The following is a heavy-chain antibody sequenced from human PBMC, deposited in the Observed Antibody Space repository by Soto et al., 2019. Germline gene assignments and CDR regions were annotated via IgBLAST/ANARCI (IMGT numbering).Heavy chain of an antibody. D-gene: IGHD3-10*01. V-gene: IGHV4-59*01. CDR1: NGSLSSNY. Sequence: SETLSLTCTVSNGSLSSNYWSWIRQSPGKGLEWIGNIYYSGSTNYNPSLKSRVTMSVDTSKNQFTLKLNSVTAADTGVYFCARPFMVPVDFFDYWGQGTPVTVSS. CDR3: ARPFMVPVDFFDY. CDR2: IYYSGST. J-gene: IGHJ4*02.